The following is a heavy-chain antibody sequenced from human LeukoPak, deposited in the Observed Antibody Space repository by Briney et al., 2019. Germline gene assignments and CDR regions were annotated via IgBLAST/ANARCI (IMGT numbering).Heavy chain of an antibody. CDR3: ARDYTVDAFDI. CDR2: IYYSGST. D-gene: IGHD4-11*01. J-gene: IGHJ3*02. CDR1: GGSISSGGYY. V-gene: IGHV4-31*03. Sequence: SETLSLTCTVSGGSISSGGYYWNWIRQHPGKGLEWIGYIYYSGSTYYNPSLKSRVTISVDTSKNQFSLKLSSVTAADTAVYYCARDYTVDAFDIWGQGTMVTVSS.